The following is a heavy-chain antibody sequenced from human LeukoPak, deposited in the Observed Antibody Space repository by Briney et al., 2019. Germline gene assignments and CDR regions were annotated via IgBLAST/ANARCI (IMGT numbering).Heavy chain of an antibody. V-gene: IGHV3-23*01. CDR3: AKDMGRGSNWFDP. D-gene: IGHD3-10*01. Sequence: PGGSLRLSCAASGFTFSSYGMSWVRQAPGKGLEWVSAISGSGGSTYYADSVKGRFTISRDNSKNTLYLQRNRLRAEDTAVYYCAKDMGRGSNWFDPWGQGTLVTVSS. CDR2: ISGSGGST. CDR1: GFTFSSYG. J-gene: IGHJ5*02.